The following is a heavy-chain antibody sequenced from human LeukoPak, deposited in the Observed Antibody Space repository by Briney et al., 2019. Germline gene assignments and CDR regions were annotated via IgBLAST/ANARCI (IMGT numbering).Heavy chain of an antibody. V-gene: IGHV1-18*01. D-gene: IGHD3-10*01. J-gene: IGHJ4*02. Sequence: GASVKVSCKASGYTFTSYGISWVRQAPGQGLEWMGWISAYNGNTNYAQKLQGRVTMTTDTSTSTAYMELSRLRSDDTAMYYCTVWFGELTHWGQGTLVTVSS. CDR1: GYTFTSYG. CDR2: ISAYNGNT. CDR3: TVWFGELTH.